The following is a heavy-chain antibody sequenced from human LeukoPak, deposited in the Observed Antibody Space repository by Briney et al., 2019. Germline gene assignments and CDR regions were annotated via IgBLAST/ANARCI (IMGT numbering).Heavy chain of an antibody. CDR1: GGTFSSYA. Sequence: ASVKVSCKASGGTFSSYAISWVRQAPGQGLEWMGGIIPIFGTANYAQKFQGRVTITADESTSTAYMELSSLRSEYTAVYYCARGRREDIVVVVAMYYFDYWGQGTLVTVSS. CDR2: IIPIFGTA. J-gene: IGHJ4*02. CDR3: ARGRREDIVVVVAMYYFDY. V-gene: IGHV1-69*13. D-gene: IGHD2-15*01.